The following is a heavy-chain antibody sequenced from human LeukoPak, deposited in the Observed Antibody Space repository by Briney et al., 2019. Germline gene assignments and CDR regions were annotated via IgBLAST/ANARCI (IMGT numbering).Heavy chain of an antibody. CDR1: GGSFSGYY. V-gene: IGHV4-34*01. J-gene: IGHJ5*02. D-gene: IGHD6-13*01. CDR2: ITHSGIT. Sequence: SETLSLTCAVYGGSFSGYYWSWIRQPPNEGLEWIGEITHSGITNYNPSIRSRVTISVDTSRNQYSLKVNSVTAADTAMYYCVRGRGGVAADPWGQGTLVAVSS. CDR3: VRGRGGVAADP.